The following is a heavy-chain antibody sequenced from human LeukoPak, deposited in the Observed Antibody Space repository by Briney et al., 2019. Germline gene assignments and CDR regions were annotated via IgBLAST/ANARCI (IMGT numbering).Heavy chain of an antibody. CDR1: GGTFSSYA. J-gene: IGHJ6*03. V-gene: IGHV1-69*05. CDR2: IIPIFGTA. CDR3: ARVKRYYYYYMDV. Sequence: ASVKVSCKASGGTFSSYAISWLRQAPGQGLEWMGGIIPIFGTANYAQKFQGRVTITTDESTSTAYMELSSLRSEDTAVYYCARVKRYYYYYMDVWGKGTTVTVS.